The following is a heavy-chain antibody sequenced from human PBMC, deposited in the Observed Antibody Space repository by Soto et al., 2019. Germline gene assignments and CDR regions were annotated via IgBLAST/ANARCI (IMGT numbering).Heavy chain of an antibody. D-gene: IGHD3-16*01. CDR2: ISAYNGNT. Sequence: QVQLVQSGAEVKKPGASVKVSCKASGYTFTSYGISWVRQAPGQGLEWMGWISAYNGNTNYAQKLQGRVTMTTDTSTSTAYLELRSLRSDDTAVYYCARDSRGKHLLTHWFDPWGQGTLVTVSS. J-gene: IGHJ5*02. V-gene: IGHV1-18*01. CDR1: GYTFTSYG. CDR3: ARDSRGKHLLTHWFDP.